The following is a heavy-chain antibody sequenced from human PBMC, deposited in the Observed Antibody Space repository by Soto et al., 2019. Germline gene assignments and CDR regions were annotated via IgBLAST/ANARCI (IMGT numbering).Heavy chain of an antibody. CDR3: AKDTPMNYYGSGSSPPVESFDY. CDR1: GFTFSSYA. V-gene: IGHV3-23*01. J-gene: IGHJ4*02. Sequence: GGSLRLSCAASGFTFSSYAMSWVRQAPGKGLEWVSAISGSGGSTYYADSVKGRFTISRENSKNTRYLQMKGLRAEDTAVYYCAKDTPMNYYGSGSSPPVESFDYWGQGTLVTVSS. D-gene: IGHD3-10*01. CDR2: ISGSGGST.